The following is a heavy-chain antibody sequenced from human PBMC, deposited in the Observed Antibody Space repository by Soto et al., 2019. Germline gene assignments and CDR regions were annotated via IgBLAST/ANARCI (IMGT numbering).Heavy chain of an antibody. J-gene: IGHJ4*02. CDR3: ARESEDLTSNFDY. Sequence: GGSLRLSCAASGFTFTRYSMNWVRQAPGKGLEWVSSISSTTNYIYYADSMKGRFTVSRDNAKNSVYLGMNSLSAEDTAVYYCARESEDLTSNFDYWGQGTLVTVSS. CDR2: ISSTTNYI. V-gene: IGHV3-21*01. CDR1: GFTFTRYS.